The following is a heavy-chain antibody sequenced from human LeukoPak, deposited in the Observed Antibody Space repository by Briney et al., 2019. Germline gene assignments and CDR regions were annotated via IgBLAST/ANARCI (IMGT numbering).Heavy chain of an antibody. J-gene: IGHJ6*02. V-gene: IGHV3-30*18. CDR2: ISYDGSNK. D-gene: IGHD2-8*02. CDR3: AKGGPWWHLGGMDV. Sequence: GGSLRLCCAASGFTFSSYGMHWVRQAPGKGLEWVAVISYDGSNKYYADSVKGRFTISRDNSKNTLYLQMNSLRAEDTAVYYCAKGGPWWHLGGMDVWGQGTTVTVSS. CDR1: GFTFSSYG.